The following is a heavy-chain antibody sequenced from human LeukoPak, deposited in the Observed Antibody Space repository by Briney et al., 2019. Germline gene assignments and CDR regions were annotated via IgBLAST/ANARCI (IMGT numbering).Heavy chain of an antibody. V-gene: IGHV3-11*01. Sequence: GGSLRLSCAASGFTFSDEYMSWIRQAPGKGLEWISCVSNSGSTIYYADSVKGRFTISRDNSKSTLFLDMNSLRVEDTAIYYCANSYYNFWSGFANWGQGTLVSVSS. J-gene: IGHJ4*02. D-gene: IGHD3-3*01. CDR2: VSNSGSTI. CDR1: GFTFSDEY. CDR3: ANSYYNFWSGFAN.